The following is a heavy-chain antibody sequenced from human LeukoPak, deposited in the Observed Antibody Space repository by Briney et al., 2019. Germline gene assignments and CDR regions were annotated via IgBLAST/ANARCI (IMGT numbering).Heavy chain of an antibody. D-gene: IGHD4-17*01. CDR2: ICTSGRT. Sequence: SETLSLTCTVSGGSISSYYWSWIRQPAGKGLEWIGRICTSGRTNYNPSLKSRVTMSVDTSKNQFSLKLSSVTAADTAVYYCARVVPSKNMVTTAVLDDTFDTWGQGTMVTVSS. V-gene: IGHV4-4*07. J-gene: IGHJ3*02. CDR3: ARVVPSKNMVTTAVLDDTFDT. CDR1: GGSISSYY.